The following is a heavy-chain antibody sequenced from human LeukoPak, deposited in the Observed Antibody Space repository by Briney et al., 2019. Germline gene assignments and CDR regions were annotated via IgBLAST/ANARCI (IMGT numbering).Heavy chain of an antibody. D-gene: IGHD6-13*01. V-gene: IGHV4-61*02. Sequence: SETLSLTCTVSGGSISSSSYYWGWIRQPAGKGLEWIGRIYISGSTSYNPSLKSRVTISVDTSKNQFSLKLSSVTAADTAVYYCARVYIASPGQFDPWGQGTLVTVSS. CDR3: ARVYIASPGQFDP. J-gene: IGHJ5*02. CDR2: IYISGST. CDR1: GGSISSSSYY.